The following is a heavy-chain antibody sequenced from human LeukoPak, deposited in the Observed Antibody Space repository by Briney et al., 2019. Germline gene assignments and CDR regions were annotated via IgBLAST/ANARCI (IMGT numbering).Heavy chain of an antibody. CDR1: GGSISSDDFY. J-gene: IGHJ4*02. V-gene: IGHV4-31*03. D-gene: IGHD3/OR15-3a*01. Sequence: SETLSLTCTVSGGSISSDDFYWSWIRQHPGKGLEWIGYIYYSGTTYHNPSLKSRVSMSVDTSENQFSLNLSSLTAADTAVYYCARGTGLGIEYYFDYWGQGTLVTVSS. CDR3: ARGTGLGIEYYFDY. CDR2: IYYSGTT.